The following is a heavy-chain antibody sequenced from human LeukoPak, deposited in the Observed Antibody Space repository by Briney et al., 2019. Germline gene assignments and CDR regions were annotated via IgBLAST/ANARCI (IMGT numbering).Heavy chain of an antibody. CDR3: ARGYSNYGDYYYYMDV. D-gene: IGHD4-11*01. CDR1: GGSISSYY. Sequence: SETLSLTCTVSGGSISSYYWSWIRQPPGKVLEWIGYIYYSGSTNYNPSLKSRVTISVDTSKNQFSLKLSSVTAADTAVYYCARGYSNYGDYYYYMDVWGKGTTVTVSS. V-gene: IGHV4-59*01. J-gene: IGHJ6*03. CDR2: IYYSGST.